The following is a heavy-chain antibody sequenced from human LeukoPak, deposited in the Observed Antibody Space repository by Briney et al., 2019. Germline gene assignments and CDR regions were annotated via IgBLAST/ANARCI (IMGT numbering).Heavy chain of an antibody. V-gene: IGHV1-2*02. CDR1: GYTFTGYY. CDR2: INPNSGGT. CDR3: ARRPLWFGELLSLDY. Sequence: ASVKVSCKASGYTFTGYYMHWVRQAPGQGLEWMGWINPNSGGTNYAQKFQGRVTMTTDTSTSTAYMELRSLRSDDTAVYYCARRPLWFGELLSLDYWGQGTLVTVSS. D-gene: IGHD3-10*01. J-gene: IGHJ4*02.